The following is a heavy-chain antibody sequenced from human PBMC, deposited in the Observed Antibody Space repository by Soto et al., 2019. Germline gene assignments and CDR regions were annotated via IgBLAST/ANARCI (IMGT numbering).Heavy chain of an antibody. J-gene: IGHJ4*02. CDR2: IYWDDSK. D-gene: IGHD1-26*01. V-gene: IGHV2-5*02. Sequence: QITLKESGPTLVKPTQTLTLTCTFSGFSLTTDRVGVGWIRQPPGEALEWLAVIYWDDSKTYRPSLESRLTITKDTSKNQVAITMTNMDSMDTATYYCGHAYGGRSLYWGQGPLVTVSS. CDR3: GHAYGGRSLY. CDR1: GFSLTTDRVG.